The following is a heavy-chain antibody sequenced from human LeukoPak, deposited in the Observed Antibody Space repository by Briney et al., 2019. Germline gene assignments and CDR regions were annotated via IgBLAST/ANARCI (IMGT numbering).Heavy chain of an antibody. D-gene: IGHD3-10*01. V-gene: IGHV3-23*01. CDR1: GFTFSSYA. CDR3: AKEIYYYGSGSYPAFDI. CDR2: ISGSGGST. Sequence: PGGSLRLSCAASGFTFSSYAMSWVRQAPGKGLEWVSAISGSGGSTYYADSVKGRFTISRDNSKNTLYLQMNSLRAEDTAVYYCAKEIYYYGSGSYPAFDIWGQGTMVTVSS. J-gene: IGHJ3*02.